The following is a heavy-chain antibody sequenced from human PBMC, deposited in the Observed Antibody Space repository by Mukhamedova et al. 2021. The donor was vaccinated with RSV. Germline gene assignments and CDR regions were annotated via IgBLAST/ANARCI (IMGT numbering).Heavy chain of an antibody. CDR1: SSYA. CDR2: ISYDGSNK. J-gene: IGHJ4*02. V-gene: IGHV3-30*04. D-gene: IGHD6-19*01. Sequence: SSYAMHWVRQAPGKGLEWVAVISYDGSNKYYADSVKGRFTISRDNSKNTLYLQMNSLRAEDTAVYYCARVPGIAVAGIFDSWGQG. CDR3: ARVPGIAVAGIFDS.